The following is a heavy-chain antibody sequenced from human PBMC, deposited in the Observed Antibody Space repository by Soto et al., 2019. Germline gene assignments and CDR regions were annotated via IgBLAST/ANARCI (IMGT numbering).Heavy chain of an antibody. CDR3: AKASGYDYSRGYFGMDV. Sequence: EVQLLESGGGLVQPGGSLRLSCAASGFTFGTYAMSWVRQAPGKGLEWVSAISTSGGSTYYADSVKGRFTISRDNSKNXXYLQMNSLRAEDTAVYYCAKASGYDYSRGYFGMDVWGQGTTVTVSS. D-gene: IGHD5-12*01. J-gene: IGHJ6*02. V-gene: IGHV3-23*01. CDR2: ISTSGGST. CDR1: GFTFGTYA.